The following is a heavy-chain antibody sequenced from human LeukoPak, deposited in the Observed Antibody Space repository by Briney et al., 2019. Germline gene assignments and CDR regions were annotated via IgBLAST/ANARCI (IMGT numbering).Heavy chain of an antibody. J-gene: IGHJ5*02. CDR1: GFAFGSEA. CDR2: ISPGGGTT. V-gene: IGHV3-23*01. Sequence: GGSLRLSCAVSGFAFGSEAMSWVRQSPARGLEWVASISPGGGTTYYADYVKGRFTISRDNSKNTLYLQMNSLRAEDTAVYYCAKEEARWEWFDPWGQGTLVTVSS. D-gene: IGHD1-26*01. CDR3: AKEEARWEWFDP.